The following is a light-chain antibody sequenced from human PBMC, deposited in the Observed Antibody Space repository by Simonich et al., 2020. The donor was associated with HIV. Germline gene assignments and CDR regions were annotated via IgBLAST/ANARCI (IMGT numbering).Light chain of an antibody. J-gene: IGKJ5*01. CDR2: DAS. CDR3: QQRSNWPGT. Sequence: EIVLTQSPGTLSLSPGERATLPCRASQSVSSYLAWYQQKPGQAPRLLIFDASHRATGIPARFSGSGSGTDFTLTISSLEPEDFAVYYCQQRSNWPGTFGQGTRLEIK. CDR1: QSVSSY. V-gene: IGKV3-11*01.